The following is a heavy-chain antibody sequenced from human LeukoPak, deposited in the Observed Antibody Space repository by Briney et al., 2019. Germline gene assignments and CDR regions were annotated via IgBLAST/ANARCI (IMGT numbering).Heavy chain of an antibody. J-gene: IGHJ3*02. Sequence: ASVKVSCKASGYTFTSYDINWVRQATGQGLEWMGWMNPNSGNTGYAQKFQGRVTMARNTSISTAYMELSSLRSEDTAVYYCARAAGLWSIYDAFDIWGQGTMVTVSS. CDR2: MNPNSGNT. V-gene: IGHV1-8*01. CDR3: ARAAGLWSIYDAFDI. CDR1: GYTFTSYD. D-gene: IGHD5-18*01.